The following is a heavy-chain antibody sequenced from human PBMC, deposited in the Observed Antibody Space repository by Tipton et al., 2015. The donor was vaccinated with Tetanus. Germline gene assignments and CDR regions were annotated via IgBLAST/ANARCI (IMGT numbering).Heavy chain of an antibody. J-gene: IGHJ4*02. V-gene: IGHV4-34*01. CDR3: ARWETVTTKIHY. CDR1: GGSFSGYY. Sequence: LRLSCAVYGGSFSGYYWNWIRQPPGKGLEWIGEINDSGSTSYTPSLKSRVTISVDTSKNQFSLNLSSVTAADTAVYYCARWETVTTKIHYWGQGTLVTVSS. CDR2: INDSGST. D-gene: IGHD4-17*01.